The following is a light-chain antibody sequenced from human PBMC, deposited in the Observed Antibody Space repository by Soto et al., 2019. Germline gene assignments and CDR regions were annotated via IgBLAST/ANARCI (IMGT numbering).Light chain of an antibody. CDR3: QSYDSGVSASV. V-gene: IGLV2-8*01. CDR2: EVT. J-gene: IGLJ2*01. Sequence: QSVLTQPPSASGSPGQSVTISCTGTSSDVGGYDYVSWYQQYPGKTPKLMIFEVTKRPSGVPDRFSGSKSGNTASLTVSGLQAEDEADYYCQSYDSGVSASVFGGGTKLTVL. CDR1: SSDVGGYDY.